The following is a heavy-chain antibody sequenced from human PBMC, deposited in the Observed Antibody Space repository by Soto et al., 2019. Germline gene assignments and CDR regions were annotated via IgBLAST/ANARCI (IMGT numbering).Heavy chain of an antibody. CDR3: ARGIGYCSSINCYSSRRLRFDS. V-gene: IGHV4-34*01. J-gene: IGHJ4*02. D-gene: IGHD2-2*01. Sequence: PSETLSLTCAVYGGSFSGYHWTWIRQSPEKGLEWIGEVNHSGTTYYNPSLKTRVTISVHTPKNQFSLKMSSVTAADTAVYYCARGIGYCSSINCYSSRRLRFDSWGQGTLVTVSS. CDR2: VNHSGTT. CDR1: GGSFSGYH.